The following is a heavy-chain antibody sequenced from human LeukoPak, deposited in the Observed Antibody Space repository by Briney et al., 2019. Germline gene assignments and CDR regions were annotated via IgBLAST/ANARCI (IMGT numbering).Heavy chain of an antibody. Sequence: PGGSLRLSCAASGFTFSGSWMHWVRQAPGKGLEWVSAISGSGGSTYYADSVKGRFTISRDNSKNTLYLQMNSLRAEDTAVYYCAKSRQIKRYFDWLSSSFDYWGQGTLVTVSS. CDR2: ISGSGGST. CDR3: AKSRQIKRYFDWLSSSFDY. J-gene: IGHJ4*02. CDR1: GFTFSGSW. D-gene: IGHD3-9*01. V-gene: IGHV3-23*01.